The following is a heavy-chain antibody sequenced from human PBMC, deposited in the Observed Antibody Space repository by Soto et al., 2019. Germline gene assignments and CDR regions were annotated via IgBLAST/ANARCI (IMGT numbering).Heavy chain of an antibody. V-gene: IGHV4-30-4*01. CDR2: IYHIGST. CDR1: GGSISSGDYY. D-gene: IGHD6-6*01. CDR3: ARERPDGARLDP. Sequence: QVQLQESGPGLVKPSQTLSLPCTVSGGSISSGDYYWSWIRQPPGKGLEWIGYIYHIGSTYYNPSLKSRVTISVDTSTNQFSLNLSSVTAADTAVYYCARERPDGARLDPWGQGTLVTVS. J-gene: IGHJ5*02.